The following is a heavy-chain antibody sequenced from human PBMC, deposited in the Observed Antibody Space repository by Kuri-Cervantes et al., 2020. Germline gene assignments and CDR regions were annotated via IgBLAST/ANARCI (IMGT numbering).Heavy chain of an antibody. J-gene: IGHJ4*02. CDR1: GGSFSGYY. CDR2: INHSGST. V-gene: IGHV4-34*01. CDR3: ARAGAGDCSSTSCIDY. Sequence: SQTLSLTCAVYGGSFSGYYWSWIRQPPGKGLEWIGEINHSGSTNYNPSLKSRVAISVDTSKNQFSLKLSSVTAVDTAVYYCARAGAGDCSSTSCIDYWGQGTLVTVSS. D-gene: IGHD2-2*01.